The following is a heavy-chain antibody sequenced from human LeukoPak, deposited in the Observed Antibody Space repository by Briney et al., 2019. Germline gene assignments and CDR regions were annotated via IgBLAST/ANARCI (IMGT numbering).Heavy chain of an antibody. CDR1: GFTFSSYW. J-gene: IGHJ5*02. CDR2: IKQDGSEI. V-gene: IGHV3-7*04. Sequence: GGSLRLSCAASGFTFSSYWMSWVRQAPGRGLQWVASIKQDGSEIYYVDSVKGRFSISRDNDKNSLSLQMNSLRAEDTAVYYCARGHSGRWFWWFGAWGQGTWSPSPQ. D-gene: IGHD1-26*01. CDR3: ARGHSGRWFWWFGA.